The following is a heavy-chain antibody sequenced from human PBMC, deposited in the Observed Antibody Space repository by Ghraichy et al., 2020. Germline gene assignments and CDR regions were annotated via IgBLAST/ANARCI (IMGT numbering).Heavy chain of an antibody. CDR1: GGTFSSYA. CDR3: ARDSPMYYYDSSGYYFWWYDP. D-gene: IGHD3-22*01. Sequence: SVQVSCKASGGTFSSYAISWVRQAPGQGLEWMGRIIPILDITNYSQRFQGRVTITADKSTSTAYMELSSLRSEDTAVYYCARDSPMYYYDSSGYYFWWYDPWGQGTLITVSS. V-gene: IGHV1-69*04. CDR2: IIPILDIT. J-gene: IGHJ5*02.